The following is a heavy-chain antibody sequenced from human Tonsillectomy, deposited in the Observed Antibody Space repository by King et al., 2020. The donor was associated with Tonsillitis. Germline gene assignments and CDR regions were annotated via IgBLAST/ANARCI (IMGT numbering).Heavy chain of an antibody. CDR3: AREGVSNWSFDL. CDR1: GFTFRNYS. V-gene: IGHV3-21*01. Sequence: VQLVESGGGLVKPGGSLRLSCAASGFTFRNYSMNWVRQAPGKGLEWVSSISSGSSYIYYADSVKGRITISRDNAKNSLSLQMNSLRAEDTAVYYCAREGVSNWSFDLWGRGTLVTVSS. J-gene: IGHJ2*01. D-gene: IGHD2-8*01. CDR2: ISSGSSYI.